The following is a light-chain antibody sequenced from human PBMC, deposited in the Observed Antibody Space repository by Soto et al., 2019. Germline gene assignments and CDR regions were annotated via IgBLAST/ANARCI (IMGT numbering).Light chain of an antibody. Sequence: EIVMTQSPATLSVSPEERATLSCRASQSVSSNLAWYQQKPGQAPRLLIYGASTRATGIPARFSGSRSGTEFTLTISSLQSEDFAVYYCQQYNNWPYTFGQGTKLEIK. CDR3: QQYNNWPYT. J-gene: IGKJ2*01. CDR2: GAS. V-gene: IGKV3-15*01. CDR1: QSVSSN.